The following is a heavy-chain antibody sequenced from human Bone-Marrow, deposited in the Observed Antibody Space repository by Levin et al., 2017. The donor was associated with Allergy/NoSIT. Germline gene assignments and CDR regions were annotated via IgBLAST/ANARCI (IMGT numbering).Heavy chain of an antibody. J-gene: IGHJ4*02. V-gene: IGHV3-30-3*01. CDR2: ISYDGSNK. Sequence: PGGSLRLSCAASGFTFSSYAMHWVRQAPGKGLEWVAVISYDGSNKYYADSVKGRFTISRDNSKNTLYLQMNSLRAEDTAVYYCARVATAMVMSFFDYWGQGTLVTVSS. CDR1: GFTFSSYA. CDR3: ARVATAMVMSFFDY. D-gene: IGHD5-18*01.